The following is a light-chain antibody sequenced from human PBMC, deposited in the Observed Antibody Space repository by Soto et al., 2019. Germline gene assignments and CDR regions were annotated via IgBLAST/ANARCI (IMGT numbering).Light chain of an antibody. CDR1: STDVGDSNH. CDR2: EVR. J-gene: IGLJ1*01. V-gene: IGLV2-14*01. CDR3: NSQTTSGIRV. Sequence: QSALTQPASVSGSPGQSITISCTGTSTDVGDSNHVSWYQHHPGKAPKLIIYEVRYRPSGVSNRFSGSKSAYTASLTISGLQAEDEADYYCNSQTTSGIRVFGTGTKLTVL.